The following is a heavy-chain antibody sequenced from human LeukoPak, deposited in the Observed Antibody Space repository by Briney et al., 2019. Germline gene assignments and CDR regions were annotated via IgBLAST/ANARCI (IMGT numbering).Heavy chain of an antibody. V-gene: IGHV4-4*07. CDR3: ARDRPNVDSTGYYSRHDAFDI. CDR2: IYTSGTI. D-gene: IGHD3-22*01. J-gene: IGHJ3*02. Sequence: SETLSLTCTVSGGSISSYYWSWIRQPAGTALEWIGRIYTSGTITYNPSLKSRVTMSVDTSKNQFSLKLSSVTAADTAMYYCARDRPNVDSTGYYSRHDAFDIWGQGTIVTVSS. CDR1: GGSISSYY.